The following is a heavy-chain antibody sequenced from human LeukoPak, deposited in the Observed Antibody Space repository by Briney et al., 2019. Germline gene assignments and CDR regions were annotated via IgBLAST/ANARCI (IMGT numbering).Heavy chain of an antibody. Sequence: PGGSLRLSCAASGFTFSSYAMSWVRQAPGKGLEWVSAISGSGGSTYYADSVKGRFTISRDNSKNTLYLQMNSLRAEDTAVYYCAGGESYYYYYMDVWGKGTTVTVSS. CDR2: ISGSGGST. V-gene: IGHV3-23*01. CDR1: GFTFSSYA. D-gene: IGHD3-10*01. J-gene: IGHJ6*03. CDR3: AGGESYYYYYMDV.